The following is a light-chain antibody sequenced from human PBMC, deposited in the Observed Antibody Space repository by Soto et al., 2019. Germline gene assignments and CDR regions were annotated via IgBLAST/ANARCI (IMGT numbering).Light chain of an antibody. CDR3: AAWDDSLNGVV. CDR2: SSN. J-gene: IGLJ2*01. CDR1: SSNIGSNA. Sequence: QSVLTQPPSASGTPGQRVTISCSGSSSNIGSNAINWYQQLPGTAPKLLMHSSNQRPSGVPDRFSGSKSGTSASLAISGLQSEDEADYYCAAWDDSLNGVVFGGGTQLT. V-gene: IGLV1-44*01.